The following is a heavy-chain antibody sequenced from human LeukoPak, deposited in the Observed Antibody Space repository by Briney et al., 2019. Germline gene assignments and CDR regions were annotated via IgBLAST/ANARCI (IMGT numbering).Heavy chain of an antibody. J-gene: IGHJ4*02. D-gene: IGHD2-2*01. Sequence: SETLSLTCTVSGGSISSSSYYWGWIRQPPGKGLEWIGSIYYSGRTYYNPSLKSRVTISVDTSKNQFSLKLSSAPAADPAVYYCARHPLVLVPAAPDYWGQGTLVTVYS. CDR1: GGSISSSSYY. CDR3: ARHPLVLVPAAPDY. CDR2: IYYSGRT. V-gene: IGHV4-39*01.